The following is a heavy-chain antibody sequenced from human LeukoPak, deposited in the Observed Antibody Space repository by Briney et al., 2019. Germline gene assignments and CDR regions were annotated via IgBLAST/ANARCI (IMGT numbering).Heavy chain of an antibody. CDR3: AKHSVLRYLEWSGAFEN. CDR1: GFTFSDYY. Sequence: GGSLLLCCAASGFTFSDYYMSWSRQAPGKGLEWVSYSSSSGSTIYSADSVKGRFTISRDNAKNSLYLQMNSLRAEDTAVYYCAKHSVLRYLEWSGAFENWGQGTVVTVSS. V-gene: IGHV3-11*01. CDR2: SSSSGSTI. J-gene: IGHJ3*02. D-gene: IGHD3-3*01.